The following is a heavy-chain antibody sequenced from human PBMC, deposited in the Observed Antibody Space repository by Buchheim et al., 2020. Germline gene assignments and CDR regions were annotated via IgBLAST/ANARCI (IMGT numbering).Heavy chain of an antibody. D-gene: IGHD4-23*01. CDR1: GYSFSNFA. Sequence: EVQVLESGGGLVQPGGSLRLSCAVSGYSFSNFAMHWVRQAPGKGLEWVSIISLSGSGTYYADSVKGRFTISRDNSKSTLYLQMNSLRAEDTAVYYCAKVSPVVTIHSPYYGMDVWGQGTT. CDR2: ISLSGSGT. V-gene: IGHV3-23*01. J-gene: IGHJ6*02. CDR3: AKVSPVVTIHSPYYGMDV.